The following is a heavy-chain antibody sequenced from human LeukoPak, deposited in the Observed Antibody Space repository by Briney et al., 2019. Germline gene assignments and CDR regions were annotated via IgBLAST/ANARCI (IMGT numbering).Heavy chain of an antibody. D-gene: IGHD6-13*01. CDR3: ARVAAAGYFPVDY. J-gene: IGHJ4*02. V-gene: IGHV4-38-2*02. CDR1: GYSISSGYY. CDR2: INHSGST. Sequence: PSETLSLTCTVSGYSISSGYYWGWIRQPPGKGLEWIGEINHSGSTNYSPSLKSRVTISVDTSKNQFSLKLSSVTAADTAVYYCARVAAAGYFPVDYWGQGTLVTVSS.